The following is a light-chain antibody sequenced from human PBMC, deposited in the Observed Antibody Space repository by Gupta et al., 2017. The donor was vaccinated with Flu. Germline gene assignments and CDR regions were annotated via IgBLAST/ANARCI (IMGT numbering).Light chain of an antibody. CDR1: TGAVTRRYH. Sequence: TLTWATCTGAVTRRYHANWYQQKPGQAPGPLIYDNNKRQSGTPARFSGSRLGSKDALTIRGVQAEDEAEYYCLLNVSCARKWVFGGGTKVTVL. CDR3: LLNVSCARKWV. V-gene: IGLV7-43*01. J-gene: IGLJ3*02. CDR2: DNN.